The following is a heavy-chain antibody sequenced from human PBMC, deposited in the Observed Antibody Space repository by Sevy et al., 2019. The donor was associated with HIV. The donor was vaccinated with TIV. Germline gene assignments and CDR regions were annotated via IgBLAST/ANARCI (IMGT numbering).Heavy chain of an antibody. J-gene: IGHJ4*02. V-gene: IGHV1-24*01. D-gene: IGHD6-19*01. CDR1: GYSLTELS. CDR3: ASPRSGWYLFDF. CDR2: FHPEDGKT. Sequence: ASVKVSCKVSGYSLTELSMHCVRQAPGKGLEWMGGFHPEDGKTIYAQNFQGRVTMTEDTYTDTAYMELSSLRSDDTAVYYCASPRSGWYLFDFWGQGTLVTVSS.